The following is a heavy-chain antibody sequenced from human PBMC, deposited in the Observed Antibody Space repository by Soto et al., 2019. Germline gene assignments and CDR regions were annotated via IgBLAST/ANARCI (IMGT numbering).Heavy chain of an antibody. CDR2: IWYDGSNK. CDR1: GFTFSSYG. D-gene: IGHD3-22*01. J-gene: IGHJ4*02. V-gene: IGHV3-33*01. Sequence: GGSLSLSCAASGFTFSSYGMHWVRQAPGKGLEWVAVIWYDGSNKYYADSVKGRFTISRDNSKNTLYLQMNSLRAEDTAVYYCARDPAHYYDSSGYPQAPFDYWGQGTLVTVSS. CDR3: ARDPAHYYDSSGYPQAPFDY.